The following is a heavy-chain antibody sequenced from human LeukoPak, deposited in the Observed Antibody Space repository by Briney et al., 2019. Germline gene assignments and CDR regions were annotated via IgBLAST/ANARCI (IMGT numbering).Heavy chain of an antibody. D-gene: IGHD2-2*01. V-gene: IGHV4-34*01. CDR1: GGSFSGYY. Sequence: SETLSLTCAVYGGSFSGYYWSWIRQPPGKGLEWIGSIYHSGSTYYNPSLKSRVTISVDTSKNQFSLKLSSVTAADTAVYYCAKPAAIGVGIDAFDIWGQGTMVTVSS. J-gene: IGHJ3*02. CDR3: AKPAAIGVGIDAFDI. CDR2: IYHSGST.